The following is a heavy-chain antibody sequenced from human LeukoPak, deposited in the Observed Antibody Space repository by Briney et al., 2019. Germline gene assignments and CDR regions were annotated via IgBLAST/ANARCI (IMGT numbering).Heavy chain of an antibody. CDR3: AKDLGTGGYFDY. Sequence: GGSLRLSCATSGFTFSSYGMHWVRQAPGKGLEWVAVISYDGSNKHYADSVKGRFTISRDNSKNTLYLQMNSLRAEDTAVYYCAKDLGTGGYFDYWGQGVLVTVSS. V-gene: IGHV3-30*18. CDR1: GFTFSSYG. J-gene: IGHJ4*02. CDR2: ISYDGSNK. D-gene: IGHD3-16*01.